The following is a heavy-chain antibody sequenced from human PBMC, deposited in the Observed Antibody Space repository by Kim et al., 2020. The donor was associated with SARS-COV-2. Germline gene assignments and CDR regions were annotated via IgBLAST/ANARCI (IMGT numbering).Heavy chain of an antibody. Sequence: ASVKVSCKASGYTFTSYGISWVRQAPGQGLEWMGWISAYNGNTNYAQKLQGRVTMTTDTSTSTAYMELRSLRSDDTAVYYCARVGSHPGYDYVWGSYRYSDYWGQGTLVTVSS. CDR3: ARVGSHPGYDYVWGSYRYSDY. J-gene: IGHJ4*02. V-gene: IGHV1-18*01. D-gene: IGHD3-16*02. CDR1: GYTFTSYG. CDR2: ISAYNGNT.